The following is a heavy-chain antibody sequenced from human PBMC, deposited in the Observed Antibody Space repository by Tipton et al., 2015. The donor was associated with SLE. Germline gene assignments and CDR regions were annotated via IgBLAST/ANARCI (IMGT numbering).Heavy chain of an antibody. Sequence: TLSLTCAVYGGSFSGYYWSWIRQPPGKGLEWIGEINHRGSTNYNPSLKSRVTISIDTSKNQFSLKLSSVTAADTAVYYCARGDIVVVVAVTLVFDYWGQGTLVTVSS. CDR2: INHRGST. V-gene: IGHV4-34*01. D-gene: IGHD2-15*01. CDR3: ARGDIVVVVAVTLVFDY. J-gene: IGHJ4*02. CDR1: GGSFSGYY.